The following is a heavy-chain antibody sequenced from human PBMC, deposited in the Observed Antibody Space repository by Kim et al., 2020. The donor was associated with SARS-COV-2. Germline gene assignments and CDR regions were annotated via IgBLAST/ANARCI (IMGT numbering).Heavy chain of an antibody. CDR1: GGTFSSYA. Sequence: SVKVSCKASGGTFSSYAISWVRQAPGQGLEWMGGIIPIFGTANYAQKFQGRVTITADESTSTAYMELSSLRSEDTAVYYCARCIPNLGSGSYYAFDYWGQGTLVTVSS. J-gene: IGHJ4*02. D-gene: IGHD3-10*01. CDR2: IIPIFGTA. V-gene: IGHV1-69*13. CDR3: ARCIPNLGSGSYYAFDY.